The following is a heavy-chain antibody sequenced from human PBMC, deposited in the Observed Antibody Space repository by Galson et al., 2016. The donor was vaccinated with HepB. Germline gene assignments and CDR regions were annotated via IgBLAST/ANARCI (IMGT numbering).Heavy chain of an antibody. Sequence: SLRLSCAASGFTFSDYYMSWIRQAPGKGLEWVSYISSSTYTNYADSVKGRFTISRDIAKSSLYLQMNSLRVEDTAVYYGARGEEGMDVWGQGTTVTVSS. J-gene: IGHJ6*02. D-gene: IGHD1-26*01. CDR2: ISSSTYT. CDR3: ARGEEGMDV. CDR1: GFTFSDYY. V-gene: IGHV3-11*05.